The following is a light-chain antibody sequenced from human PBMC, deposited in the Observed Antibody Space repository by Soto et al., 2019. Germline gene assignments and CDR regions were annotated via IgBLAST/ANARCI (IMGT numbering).Light chain of an antibody. V-gene: IGKV3-11*01. CDR3: QQRSNWPRA. J-gene: IGKJ1*01. CDR1: QSVSSY. Sequence: EIVLTQSPATLSLSPGERATLSCRASQSVSSYLAWYQQKPGQAPRLLIYDASNRATGIPARFSGSGSGTDFTLTISSLEPEDFAVYYCQQRSNWPRAFGQGTQGGYQ. CDR2: DAS.